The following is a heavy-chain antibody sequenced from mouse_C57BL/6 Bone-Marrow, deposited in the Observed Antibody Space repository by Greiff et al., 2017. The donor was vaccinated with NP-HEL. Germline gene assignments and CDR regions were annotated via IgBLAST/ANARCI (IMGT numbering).Heavy chain of an antibody. J-gene: IGHJ4*01. Sequence: VQLQQSGAELVKPGASVKLSCKASGYTFTSYWMHWVKQRPGQGLEWIGMIHPNSGSTNYNEKFKSKATLTVDKSSSTAYMQLSSLTSEDSAVYYCTRGGDYYAMDYWGQGTSVTVSS. CDR3: TRGGDYYAMDY. CDR1: GYTFTSYW. CDR2: IHPNSGST. V-gene: IGHV1-64*01.